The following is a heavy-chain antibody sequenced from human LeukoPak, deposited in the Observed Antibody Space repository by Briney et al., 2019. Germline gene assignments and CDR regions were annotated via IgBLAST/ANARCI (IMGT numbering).Heavy chain of an antibody. CDR3: WSTNYSHSVKRRVTIHLDTSNHQFSLKLTSVTAADTAVYYCASVRVSYASGSLYFVY. CDR1: GGAISSYY. D-gene: IGHD3-10*01. V-gene: IGHV4-59*01. Sequence: SETLSLTCAVSGGAISSYYWSWIRQPPGKGLEWIGFIYYSRSTNYRPSLTSRVTIPLDTTKNQFSLQLTSVTAADTAAYYCWSTNYSHSVKRRVTIHLDTSNHQFSLKLTSVTAADTAVYYCASVRVSYASGSLYFVYWGEGGIVTDSS. J-gene: IGHJ4*02. CDR2: IYYSRST.